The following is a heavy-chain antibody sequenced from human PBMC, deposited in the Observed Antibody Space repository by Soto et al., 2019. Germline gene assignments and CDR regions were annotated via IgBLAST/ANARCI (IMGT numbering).Heavy chain of an antibody. CDR2: FYNSGIT. Sequence: PSESLSPTYTVSGCPIRISSHNLCWMRQPPGNGLGLIGSFYNSGITYYNPSLKSRVTISADTSKNQLFLKLTSVTAADTAVYYCARHGCSGANCFGYYYYFMDVWDKGTTVS. D-gene: IGHD2-2*01. CDR1: GCPIRISSHN. V-gene: IGHV4-39*01. J-gene: IGHJ6*03. CDR3: ARHGCSGANCFGYYYYFMDV.